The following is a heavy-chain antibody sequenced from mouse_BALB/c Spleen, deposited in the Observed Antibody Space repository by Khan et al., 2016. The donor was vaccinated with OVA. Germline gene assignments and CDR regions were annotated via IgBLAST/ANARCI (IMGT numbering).Heavy chain of an antibody. V-gene: IGHV1-7*01. D-gene: IGHD1-1*01. Sequence: VELVESGAELAKPGASVKMSCKASGYTFTSYWMHWVKQRPGQGLEWIGYINPSTGYSEFNQKFKDKATLNADKSSSTAFMQLSSLTSDDAADYYCANHGSTSAWFAYWGQGTLVTVSA. J-gene: IGHJ3*01. CDR2: INPSTGYS. CDR3: ANHGSTSAWFAY. CDR1: GYTFTSYW.